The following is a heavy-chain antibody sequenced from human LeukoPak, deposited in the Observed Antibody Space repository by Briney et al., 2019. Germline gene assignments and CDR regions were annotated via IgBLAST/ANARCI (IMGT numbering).Heavy chain of an antibody. V-gene: IGHV4-39*07. J-gene: IGHJ4*02. D-gene: IGHD3-22*01. CDR1: GGPISSSSYY. CDR3: ARDRYYYDSSGYSLFDY. CDR2: IYYSGST. Sequence: SETLSLTCNVSGGPISSSSYYWGWIRQPPGKGLEWIGSIYYSGSTYYNPSLKSRVTISVDTSKNQFSLKLRSVTAADTAVYYCARDRYYYDSSGYSLFDYWGQGTLVTVSS.